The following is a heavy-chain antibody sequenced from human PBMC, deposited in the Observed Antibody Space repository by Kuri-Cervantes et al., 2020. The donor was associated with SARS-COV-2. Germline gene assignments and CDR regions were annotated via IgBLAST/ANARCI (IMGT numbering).Heavy chain of an antibody. CDR1: GGSISSSSYY. J-gene: IGHJ4*02. CDR3: ARQGFSKGGYFDY. D-gene: IGHD3-3*01. CDR2: IYYSGST. Sequence: SETLSLTCTVSGGSISSSSYYWGWIRQPPGKGLEWIGSIYYSGSTYYNPSLKSRVTISVDTSKNQFSLKLSSVTAADTAVYYCARQGFSKGGYFDYWGRGTLVTVSS. V-gene: IGHV4-39*01.